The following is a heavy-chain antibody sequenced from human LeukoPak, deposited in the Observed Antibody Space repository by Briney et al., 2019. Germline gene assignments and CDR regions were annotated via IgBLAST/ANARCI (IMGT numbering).Heavy chain of an antibody. D-gene: IGHD1-26*01. V-gene: IGHV4-39*01. Sequence: PSETLSLTCTVSGGSISSSSYSWGWIRQPPGKGLEWIGSIYYSGSTYYNPSLKSRVTISVDTSKNQFSLKLSSVTAADTAVYYCASGDSGSSTFDYWGQGTLVTVSS. J-gene: IGHJ4*02. CDR2: IYYSGST. CDR3: ASGDSGSSTFDY. CDR1: GGSISSSSYS.